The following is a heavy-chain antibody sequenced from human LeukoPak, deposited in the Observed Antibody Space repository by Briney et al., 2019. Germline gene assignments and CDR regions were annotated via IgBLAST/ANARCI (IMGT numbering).Heavy chain of an antibody. V-gene: IGHV1-2*02. Sequence: SVKVSCKVSGYTLTELSMHWVRQAPGKGLEWMGWINANSGGTNYAQKFQGRVTMTRDTSINTAYMEVSRLKSDDTAVYYCARGGSSEAFDIWGQGTMVTVSS. J-gene: IGHJ3*02. CDR1: GYTLTELS. CDR2: INANSGGT. CDR3: ARGGSSEAFDI.